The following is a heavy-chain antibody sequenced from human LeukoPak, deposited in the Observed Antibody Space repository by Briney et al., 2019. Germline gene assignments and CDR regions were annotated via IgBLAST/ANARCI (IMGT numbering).Heavy chain of an antibody. J-gene: IGHJ4*02. D-gene: IGHD3-22*01. Sequence: PGGSLRLSCAASGFTFSNAWMSWVRQAPGKGLEWVGFIRSKAYGGTTEYAASVKDRFTISRDDSKSIAYLQMNSLKTEDTAVYYRTRSYYYDSSGYYYWGQGTLVTVSS. V-gene: IGHV3-49*04. CDR1: GFTFSNAW. CDR3: TRSYYYDSSGYYY. CDR2: IRSKAYGGTT.